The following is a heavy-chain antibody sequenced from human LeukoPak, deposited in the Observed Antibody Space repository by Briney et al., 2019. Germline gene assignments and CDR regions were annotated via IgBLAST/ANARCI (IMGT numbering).Heavy chain of an antibody. Sequence: PGGSLRLSCAASGFIFSNFGMHWVRQAPGKGLEWLAVIWSAGSIQLYAESVKGRFTISKDDFKNTLHLQMNSLRVDDTAVYYCARDYKTGHTDYWGQGTLVTVSS. V-gene: IGHV3-33*01. D-gene: IGHD3-10*01. CDR1: GFIFSNFG. J-gene: IGHJ4*02. CDR2: IWSAGSIQ. CDR3: ARDYKTGHTDY.